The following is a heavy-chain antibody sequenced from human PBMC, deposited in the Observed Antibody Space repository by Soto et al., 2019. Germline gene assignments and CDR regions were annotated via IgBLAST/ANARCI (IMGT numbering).Heavy chain of an antibody. J-gene: IGHJ6*02. D-gene: IGHD1-1*01. Sequence: GGSLRLSCAASGFTFSSYGMHWVRQAPGKGLQWVALISYEGSNTYYADSVRGRFTISRDNAKNTLYLQMNSLRPEDSGVYFCARVTPGNNLYYFSGLDVWGQGTSVTVSS. CDR3: ARVTPGNNLYYFSGLDV. CDR2: ISYEGSNT. V-gene: IGHV3-30*03. CDR1: GFTFSSYG.